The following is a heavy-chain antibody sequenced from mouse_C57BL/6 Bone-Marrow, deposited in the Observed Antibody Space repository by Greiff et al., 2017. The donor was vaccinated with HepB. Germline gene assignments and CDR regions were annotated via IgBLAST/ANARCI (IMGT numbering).Heavy chain of an antibody. Sequence: DVQLVESGPGLVKPSQSLSLTCSVTGYSITSGYYWNWIRQFPGNKLEWMGYISYDGSNNYNPSLKNRISITRDTSKNQFFLKLNSVTTEDTATYYCARGRDYDYWGQGTTLTVSS. D-gene: IGHD2-13*01. CDR2: ISYDGSN. CDR3: ARGRDYDY. V-gene: IGHV3-6*01. J-gene: IGHJ2*01. CDR1: GYSITSGYY.